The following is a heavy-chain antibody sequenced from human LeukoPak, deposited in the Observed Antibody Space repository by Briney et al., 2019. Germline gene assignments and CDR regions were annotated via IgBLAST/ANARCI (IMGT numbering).Heavy chain of an antibody. J-gene: IGHJ4*02. Sequence: PSETLSLTCAVYGGSFSGYYWSWIRQPPGKGLEWIGEINHSGSTNYNPSLKSRVTISVDTSKNQFSLKLSSVTAADTAVYYCARRRPFGPAGLDYWGQGTLVTVSS. D-gene: IGHD3-16*01. CDR1: GGSFSGYY. CDR2: INHSGST. V-gene: IGHV4-34*01. CDR3: ARRRPFGPAGLDY.